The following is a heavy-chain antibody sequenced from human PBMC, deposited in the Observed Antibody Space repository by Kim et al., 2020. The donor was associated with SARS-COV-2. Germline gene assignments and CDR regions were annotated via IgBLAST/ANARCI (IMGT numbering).Heavy chain of an antibody. J-gene: IGHJ4*02. CDR3: ARDADPYYYGSGSYPPVYYFDY. CDR1: GGSISSSNW. CDR2: IYHSGST. Sequence: SETLSLTCAVSGGSISSSNWWSWVRQPPGKGLEWIGEIYHSGSTNYNPSLKSRVTISVDKSKNQFSLKLSSVTAADTAVYYCARDADPYYYGSGSYPPVYYFDYWGQGTLVTVSS. V-gene: IGHV4-4*02. D-gene: IGHD3-10*01.